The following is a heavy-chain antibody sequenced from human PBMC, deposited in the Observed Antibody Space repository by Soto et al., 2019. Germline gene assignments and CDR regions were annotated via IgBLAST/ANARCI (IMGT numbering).Heavy chain of an antibody. CDR2: ISGHNGNT. Sequence: GASVKVSCKASGYSFTSYGISWVRQAPGQGPGWMGRISGHNGNTNHPQSLQGRVTMTTDTSRNTAYMELRSLRSDDTAVYYCARHRFNYYDDTVYYYFDYWGQGTLVTVSS. J-gene: IGHJ4*02. D-gene: IGHD3-22*01. CDR3: ARHRFNYYDDTVYYYFDY. CDR1: GYSFTSYG. V-gene: IGHV1-18*01.